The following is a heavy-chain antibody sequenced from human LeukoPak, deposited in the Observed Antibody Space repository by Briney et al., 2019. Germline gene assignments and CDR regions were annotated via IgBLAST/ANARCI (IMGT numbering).Heavy chain of an antibody. Sequence: SQTLSLTCTVSGGSISSGSYYWSWIRQPAGKGLEWIGRIYPSGSINYNPSLKSRATMSADTSKNQFSLKLSSVTAADTAVYYCARVMKGSDSYYTLDYWGQGTLVTVSS. D-gene: IGHD3-10*01. V-gene: IGHV4-61*02. CDR2: IYPSGSI. CDR1: GGSISSGSYY. CDR3: ARVMKGSDSYYTLDY. J-gene: IGHJ4*02.